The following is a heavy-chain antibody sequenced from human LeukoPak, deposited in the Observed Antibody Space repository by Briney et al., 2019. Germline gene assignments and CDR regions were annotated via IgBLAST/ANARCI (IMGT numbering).Heavy chain of an antibody. D-gene: IGHD3-22*01. V-gene: IGHV3-21*01. J-gene: IGHJ4*02. CDR3: ARVQALTMIALYFDY. CDR1: GFSFSSFS. Sequence: GGSLRLSCAASGFSFSSFSMNWVRQAPGKGLEWVSSISSSSSYIYYADSVKGRFTISRDNAKNSLYLQMNSLRAEDTAVYYCARVQALTMIALYFDYWGQGTLVTVSS. CDR2: ISSSSSYI.